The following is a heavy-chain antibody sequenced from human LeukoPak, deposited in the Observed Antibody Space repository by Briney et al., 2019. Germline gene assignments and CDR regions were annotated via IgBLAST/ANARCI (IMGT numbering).Heavy chain of an antibody. CDR1: GYTFTSYG. J-gene: IGHJ4*02. Sequence: GASVKVSCKASGYTFTSYGISWVRQVPGQGLEWMGWISAYNGNTNYAQKLQGRVTMTTDTSTSTAYMELRSLRSDDTAVYYCARGMPSTIFGVVPFDYWGQGTLVTVSS. D-gene: IGHD3-3*01. V-gene: IGHV1-18*01. CDR2: ISAYNGNT. CDR3: ARGMPSTIFGVVPFDY.